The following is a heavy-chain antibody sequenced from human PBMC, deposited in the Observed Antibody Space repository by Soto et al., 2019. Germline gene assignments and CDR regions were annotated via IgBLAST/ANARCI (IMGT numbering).Heavy chain of an antibody. CDR1: GGSISSYY. J-gene: IGHJ3*02. V-gene: IGHV4-59*08. Sequence: SETLSLTCTVSGGSISSYYWSWIRQPPGKGLEWIGYIYYSGSTNYNPSLKSRVTISVDTSKNQFSLKGSSVTAADTAVYYCAVAYSSEDAFDIWGQGTMVTVSS. CDR3: AVAYSSEDAFDI. D-gene: IGHD3-22*01. CDR2: IYYSGST.